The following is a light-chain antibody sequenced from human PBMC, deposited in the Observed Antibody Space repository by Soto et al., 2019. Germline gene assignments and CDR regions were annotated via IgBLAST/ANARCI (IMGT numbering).Light chain of an antibody. V-gene: IGKV1-39*01. CDR3: QQSYTTPRT. J-gene: IGKJ1*01. CDR1: QTIIGY. Sequence: DIQMTQSPSSLSASIGDSVTITCRASQTIIGYLNWYQQKPGKAPRLLINAASNLQSGVPSRFRGSGSGTDFTLTITSLQPEDFATYYCQQSYTTPRTFGQGTKVEIQ. CDR2: AAS.